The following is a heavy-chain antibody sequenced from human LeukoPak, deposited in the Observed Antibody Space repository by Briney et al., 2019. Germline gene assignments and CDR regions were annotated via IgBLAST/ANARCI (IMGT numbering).Heavy chain of an antibody. CDR2: MNPNNGYT. V-gene: IGHV1-8*01. J-gene: IGHJ4*02. D-gene: IGHD3-16*01. Sequence: ASVKVSCKASGYTFTSYDINWVRQTPGQGLEGMGWMNPNNGYTGYAQKFQGRVTITRNTSTGTAYMELSSLTSDDTAVYFCARFGGGAAKDDRLDYWGQGTLVTVSS. CDR3: ARFGGGAAKDDRLDY. CDR1: GYTFTSYD.